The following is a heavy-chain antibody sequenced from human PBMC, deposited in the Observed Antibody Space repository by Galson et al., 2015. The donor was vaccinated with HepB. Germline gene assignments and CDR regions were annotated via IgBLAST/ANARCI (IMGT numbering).Heavy chain of an antibody. Sequence: SLRLSCAASGFTFSIYAMNWVRQAPGKGLEWVSDISGSSGSTYYADSVKGRFTISRDNSKNTLYLQMNSLRAEDTAVYYCAKVRSSWTGAFDIWGQGTMVTVSS. J-gene: IGHJ3*02. CDR2: ISGSSGST. V-gene: IGHV3-23*01. CDR1: GFTFSIYA. CDR3: AKVRSSWTGAFDI. D-gene: IGHD6-13*01.